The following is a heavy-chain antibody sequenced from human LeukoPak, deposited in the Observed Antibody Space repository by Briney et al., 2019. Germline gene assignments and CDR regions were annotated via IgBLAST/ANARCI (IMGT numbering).Heavy chain of an antibody. J-gene: IGHJ3*02. Sequence: WVRQAPGKGLEWVSGISWNSGSIGYADSVKGRFTISRDNAKNSLYLQMNSLRAEDTALYYCAKDAFDIWGQGTMVTVSS. CDR2: ISWNSGSI. V-gene: IGHV3-9*01. CDR3: AKDAFDI.